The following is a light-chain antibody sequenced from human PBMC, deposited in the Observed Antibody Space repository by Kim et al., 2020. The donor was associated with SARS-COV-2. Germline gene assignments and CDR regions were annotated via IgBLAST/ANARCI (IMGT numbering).Light chain of an antibody. CDR3: SSYTRSSTNYV. J-gene: IGLJ1*01. CDR2: AVS. Sequence: YITISCAGTSSDFGSFSYVSRYQHHPGKAPKLLIYAVSNRPSGVSNRFSGSKSGNTASLTISGLQAEDEADYYCSSYTRSSTNYVFGTGTKVTVL. V-gene: IGLV2-14*03. CDR1: SSDFGSFSY.